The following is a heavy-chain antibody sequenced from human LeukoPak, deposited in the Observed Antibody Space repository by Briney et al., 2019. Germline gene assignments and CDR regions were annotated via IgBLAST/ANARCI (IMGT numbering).Heavy chain of an antibody. Sequence: GGSLRLSCAASGFTFSGYWMSWVRQAPGKGLEWVANIKQDGSEKYYVDSVKGRFTISRDNAKNSVYLQMNSLRAEDTAVYYCARDGRCSSTSCYWRVWGQGTLVTVSS. D-gene: IGHD2-2*01. V-gene: IGHV3-7*01. CDR3: ARDGRCSSTSCYWRV. J-gene: IGHJ4*02. CDR1: GFTFSGYW. CDR2: IKQDGSEK.